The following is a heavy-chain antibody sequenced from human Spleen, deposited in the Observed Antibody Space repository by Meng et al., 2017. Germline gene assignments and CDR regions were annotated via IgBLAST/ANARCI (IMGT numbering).Heavy chain of an antibody. CDR3: ARVSGYSVRIYLDY. V-gene: IGHV4-34*01. J-gene: IGHJ4*02. Sequence: VQLQHWGAGLLKPSETLSPTCAVSGGFFIDDYWSWVRQPPGKGLEWIGEINHTGRTNYNPSLKSQVAISIDTSNNQFSLNLSSVTAADTAVYYCARVSGYSVRIYLDYWGQGTLVTVSS. CDR1: GGFFIDDY. D-gene: IGHD5/OR15-5a*01. CDR2: INHTGRT.